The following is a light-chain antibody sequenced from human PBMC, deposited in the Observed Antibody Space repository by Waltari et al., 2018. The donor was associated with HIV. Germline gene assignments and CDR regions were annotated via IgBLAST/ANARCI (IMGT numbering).Light chain of an antibody. V-gene: IGLV2-23*02. CDR2: EVS. CDR3: CSYAGSSTHV. J-gene: IGLJ1*01. Sequence: QSALTQPASVSGSPGQSITIPCTGTSSDVGNYNVGSWYQQHPGKAPKLMIYEVSKRPSGVSNRFSGSKSGNTASLTISGLQAEDEADYYCCSYAGSSTHVFGTGTKVTVL. CDR1: SSDVGNYNV.